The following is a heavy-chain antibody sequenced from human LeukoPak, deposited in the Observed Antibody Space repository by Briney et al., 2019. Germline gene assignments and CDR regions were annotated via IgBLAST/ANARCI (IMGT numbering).Heavy chain of an antibody. D-gene: IGHD6-13*01. J-gene: IGHJ5*02. CDR1: GGSISSGGYY. CDR2: IYYSGST. CDR3: ARVNIAAAGISSWFAP. Sequence: SETLSLTCTVSGGSISSGGYYWTWIRQRPGKGPEWIGYIYYSGSTYHNPSLRSRVTISIDTSTNQFSLKLSSVTAADTAVYYCARVNIAAAGISSWFAPWGQGALVTVSS. V-gene: IGHV4-31*03.